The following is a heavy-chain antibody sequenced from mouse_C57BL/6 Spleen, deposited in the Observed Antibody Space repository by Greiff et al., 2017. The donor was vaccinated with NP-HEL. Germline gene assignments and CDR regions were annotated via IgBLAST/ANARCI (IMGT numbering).Heavy chain of an antibody. CDR2: INPNNGGT. CDR3: ARGELTGTSGDYAMDY. J-gene: IGHJ4*01. D-gene: IGHD4-1*01. CDR1: GYTFTDYN. V-gene: IGHV1-18*01. Sequence: DVKLQESGPELVKPGASVKIPCKASGYTFTDYNMDWVKQSHGKSLEWIGDINPNNGGTIYNQKFKGKATLTVDKSSSTAYMELRSLTSEDTAVYYCARGELTGTSGDYAMDYWGQGTSVTVSS.